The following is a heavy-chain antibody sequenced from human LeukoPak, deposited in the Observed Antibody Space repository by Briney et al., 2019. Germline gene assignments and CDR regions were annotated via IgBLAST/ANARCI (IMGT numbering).Heavy chain of an antibody. CDR1: GFTFSGSA. J-gene: IGHJ4*02. Sequence: GGSLRLSCAASGFTFSGSAMHWVRQASGKGLEWVGRIRSKANSYATAYAASVKGRFTISRDDSKNTAYLQMNSLKTEDTAVYYCTRRSDYYDSSGYYNWGQGTLVTVSS. CDR3: TRRSDYYDSSGYYN. CDR2: IRSKANSYAT. D-gene: IGHD3-22*01. V-gene: IGHV3-73*01.